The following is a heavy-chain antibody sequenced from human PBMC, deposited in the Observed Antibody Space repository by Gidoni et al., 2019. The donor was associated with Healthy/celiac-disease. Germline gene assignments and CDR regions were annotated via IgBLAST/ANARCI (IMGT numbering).Heavy chain of an antibody. V-gene: IGHV3-7*04. D-gene: IGHD3-9*01. J-gene: IGHJ4*02. CDR3: ARDRTVRYFDWLLDYFDY. Sequence: YGVDSVKGRFTISRDNAKNSLYLQMNSLRAEDTAVYYCARDRTVRYFDWLLDYFDYWGQGTLVTVSS.